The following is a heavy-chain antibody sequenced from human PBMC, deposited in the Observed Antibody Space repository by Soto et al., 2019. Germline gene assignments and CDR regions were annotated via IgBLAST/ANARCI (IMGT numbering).Heavy chain of an antibody. CDR3: ARDVFLSRGYSYGFQGFDY. D-gene: IGHD5-18*01. CDR2: ISSSSSTI. CDR1: GFTFSSYS. V-gene: IGHV3-48*02. Sequence: GGSLRLSCAASGFTFSSYSMNWVRQAPGKGLEWVSYISSSSSTIYYADSVKGRFTISRDNAKNSLYLQMNSLRDEDTAVYYCARDVFLSRGYSYGFQGFDYWGQGTLVTVSS. J-gene: IGHJ4*02.